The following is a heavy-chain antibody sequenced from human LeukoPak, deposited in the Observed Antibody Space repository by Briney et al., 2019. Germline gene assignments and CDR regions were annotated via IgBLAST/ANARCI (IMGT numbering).Heavy chain of an antibody. V-gene: IGHV4-61*09. CDR1: GGSISSGSYY. J-gene: IGHJ5*02. CDR2: IYTNGNT. Sequence: SETLSLTCTVSGGSISSGSYYWSWIRQPAGKGLEWIGHIYTNGNTNFNPSLKSRVTISVDMSKNQFSLNLNSVTAADTAVYYCARSGTYYNNWFDPWGQGTLVIVSS. CDR3: ARSGTYYNNWFDP. D-gene: IGHD3-10*01.